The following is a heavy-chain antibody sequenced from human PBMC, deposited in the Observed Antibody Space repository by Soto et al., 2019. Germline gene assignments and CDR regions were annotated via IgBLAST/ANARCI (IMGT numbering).Heavy chain of an antibody. D-gene: IGHD6-19*01. CDR2: VWYDGSKK. CDR3: ARPLEQWQLGFGMDV. V-gene: IGHV3-33*01. J-gene: IGHJ6*01. CDR1: GFTLRTYG. Sequence: QGQLVESGGGVVQPGGSLRLSCAASGFTLRTYGMHWVRQAPGKVLEWVAVVWYDGSKKYYAESVKGRFTVSRDNSKNTLYLQMNSLRAEDTAVYYCARPLEQWQLGFGMDVWGHGPPVTVSS.